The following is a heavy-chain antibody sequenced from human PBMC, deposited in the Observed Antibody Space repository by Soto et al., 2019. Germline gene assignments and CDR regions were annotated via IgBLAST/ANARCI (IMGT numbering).Heavy chain of an antibody. V-gene: IGHV1-69*12. CDR3: TRDLYYFDSSAYYGHNWFDP. Sequence: QVQLVQSGAEVKKPGSSVKVSCNASGGTFSTYTMSWVRQAPGQGLEWMGGIIPMFGTTTYAENFQGRVTITADESTSTDYMELTSLRSEDTAVYYCTRDLYYFDSSAYYGHNWFDPWGQGTRVTVSS. CDR1: GGTFSTYT. D-gene: IGHD3-22*01. CDR2: IIPMFGTT. J-gene: IGHJ5*02.